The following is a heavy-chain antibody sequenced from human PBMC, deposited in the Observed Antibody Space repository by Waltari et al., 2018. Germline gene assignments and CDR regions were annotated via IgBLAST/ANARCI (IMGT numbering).Heavy chain of an antibody. Sequence: QVQLQQWGAGLLKPSETLSLTCAVYGGSFSGYYGSWIRQPPGKGLEWIGEMHPSGSTYYNPSLQRRVTILVDTSKNQLSLKLSSVTAADTAVYYCARGPDHAKTGYWGQGTLVTVSS. CDR1: GGSFSGYY. CDR2: MHPSGST. V-gene: IGHV4-34*01. CDR3: ARGPDHAKTGY. J-gene: IGHJ4*02.